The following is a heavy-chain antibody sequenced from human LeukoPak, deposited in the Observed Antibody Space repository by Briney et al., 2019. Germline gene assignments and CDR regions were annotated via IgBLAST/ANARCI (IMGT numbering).Heavy chain of an antibody. CDR1: GGSISTDDYS. J-gene: IGHJ4*02. CDR2: IYHSGNT. Sequence: SQTLSLTCAVSGGSISTDDYSWSWIRQSPGKGLEWIGKIYHSGNTYYDSSLKIRVTITVNRAKNQFSLKLSSVTAADTAVYFRAKGGYTRYFDYWGQGTLVTVSS. CDR3: AKGGYTRYFDY. V-gene: IGHV4-30-2*06. D-gene: IGHD3-22*01.